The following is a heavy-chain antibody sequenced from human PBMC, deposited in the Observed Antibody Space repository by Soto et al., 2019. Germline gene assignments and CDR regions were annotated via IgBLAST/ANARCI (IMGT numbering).Heavy chain of an antibody. CDR3: MRGGWGDSPIDY. CDR2: INPSNEIT. J-gene: IGHJ4*02. D-gene: IGHD1-26*01. V-gene: IGHV1-2*02. Sequence: ASVKVSCKASGYSFTSLDINWVRQTAGRGFQWLGWINPSNEITTFSEFFQGRITMTRDTSTNTVHMELNMLTSDDTAVYYCMRGGWGDSPIDYWGQGTQVTVSS. CDR1: GYSFTSLD.